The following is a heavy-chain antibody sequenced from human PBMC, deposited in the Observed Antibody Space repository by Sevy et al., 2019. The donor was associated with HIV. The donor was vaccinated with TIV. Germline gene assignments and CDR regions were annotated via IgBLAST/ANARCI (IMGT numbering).Heavy chain of an antibody. J-gene: IGHJ4*02. Sequence: GGSLRLSCASSGFTFSSYGMHWVRQAPGKGLEWVAVIWYDGSNKYYADSVKGRFTISRDNSKNTLYLQMNSLRAEDTAVYYCAKDPSGWSHFDYWGQGTLVTVSS. CDR2: IWYDGSNK. V-gene: IGHV3-33*06. CDR3: AKDPSGWSHFDY. D-gene: IGHD6-19*01. CDR1: GFTFSSYG.